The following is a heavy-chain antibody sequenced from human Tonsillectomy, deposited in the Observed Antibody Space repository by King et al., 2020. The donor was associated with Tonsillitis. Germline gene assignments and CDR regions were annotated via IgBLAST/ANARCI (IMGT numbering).Heavy chain of an antibody. CDR2: ISAYNANT. Sequence: VQLVESGAEVKKPGASVNVSCKASGYTYTTYGISWVRQAPGQGLEWMGWISAYNANTNYAQKLQGRVTMTTDTSTSTAYMELRSLRSDDTAVYYCARGQTWEPPYAFDYWGQGTLVTVSS. D-gene: IGHD1-26*01. CDR3: ARGQTWEPPYAFDY. J-gene: IGHJ4*02. V-gene: IGHV1-18*01. CDR1: GYTYTTYG.